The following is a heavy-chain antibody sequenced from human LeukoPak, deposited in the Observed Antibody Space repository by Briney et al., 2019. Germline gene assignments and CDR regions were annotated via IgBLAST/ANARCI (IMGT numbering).Heavy chain of an antibody. D-gene: IGHD7-27*01. V-gene: IGHV3-23*01. CDR3: ARNRGAPTLFY. CDR2: ISGSGGST. CDR1: GFTFSSYA. Sequence: GGSLRLSCAASGFTFSSYAMSWVRQAPGKGLEWVSAISGSGGSTYYADSVKGRFTISRDNSKNTLYLQMNSLRAGDTAVYYCARNRGAPTLFYWGQGTLVTVSS. J-gene: IGHJ4*02.